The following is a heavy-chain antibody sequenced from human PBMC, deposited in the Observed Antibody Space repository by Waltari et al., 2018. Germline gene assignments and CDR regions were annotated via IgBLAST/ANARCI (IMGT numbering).Heavy chain of an antibody. CDR3: ARAVAQRDDYYYYMDV. D-gene: IGHD6-19*01. Sequence: QVQLVQSGAEVKKPGSSVKVSCKASGGTFSSYAISWVRQAPGQGLEWMGGSIPIFGTANYAQKFQGRVTITADESTSTAYMELSSLRSEDTAVYYCARAVAQRDDYYYYMDVWGKGTTVTISS. CDR1: GGTFSSYA. V-gene: IGHV1-69*12. CDR2: SIPIFGTA. J-gene: IGHJ6*03.